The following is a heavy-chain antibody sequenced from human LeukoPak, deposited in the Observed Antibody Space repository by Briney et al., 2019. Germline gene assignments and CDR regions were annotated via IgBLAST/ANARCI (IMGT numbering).Heavy chain of an antibody. CDR2: INPNSGGT. V-gene: IGHV1-2*02. D-gene: IGHD6-19*01. CDR3: ARRVFSGWGYYFDY. Sequence: ASVTVSCKASGYTFTGYYMHWLRQAPAQGLEWMGWINPNSGGTNYAQKFQGRVTMTRDTSISTAYMELSSLRSDDTAIYYCARRVFSGWGYYFDYWGQGTLVTVSS. CDR1: GYTFTGYY. J-gene: IGHJ4*02.